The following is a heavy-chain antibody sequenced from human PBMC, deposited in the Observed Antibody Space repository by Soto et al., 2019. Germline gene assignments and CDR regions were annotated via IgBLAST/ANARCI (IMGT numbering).Heavy chain of an antibody. V-gene: IGHV3-23*01. CDR2: ISGSGGST. CDR1: GFTFSSYA. Sequence: GGSLRLSCAASGFTFSSYAMSWVRQAPGKGLEWVSAISGSGGSTYYADSVKGRFTISRDNSKNTLYLQMNSLRAEDTAVYYCAKDQARYCSSTTCYGSFDYWGQGTLVTVSS. CDR3: AKDQARYCSSTTCYGSFDY. D-gene: IGHD2-2*01. J-gene: IGHJ4*02.